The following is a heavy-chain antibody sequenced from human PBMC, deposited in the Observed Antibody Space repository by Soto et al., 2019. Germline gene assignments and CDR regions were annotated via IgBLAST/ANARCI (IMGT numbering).Heavy chain of an antibody. CDR2: ISYDGSNK. J-gene: IGHJ5*02. V-gene: IGHV3-30-3*01. D-gene: IGHD2-2*01. CDR3: AGGGYCISTSCYLTWFDP. CDR1: GFTFSNYA. Sequence: QVQLVESGGGVVQPGRSLRLSCAASGFTFSNYAMHWVRQAPGKGLEWVALISYDGSNKYYADSVKGRFTISRDNSKNTLYLQMNSLRAEDTAVYYCAGGGYCISTSCYLTWFDPWGQGTLVTVSS.